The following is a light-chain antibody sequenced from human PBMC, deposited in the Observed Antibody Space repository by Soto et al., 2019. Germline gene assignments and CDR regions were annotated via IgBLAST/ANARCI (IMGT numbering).Light chain of an antibody. Sequence: EIVLTQTPGTLSLSPGERATLSCRASQSVAGTSLAWYRHKPGQAPRLLIYGASHRATGIPDRFSGSGSGTDFTLTISRLEPEDFAVYYCQEYGSSRDTFGQGTKLEI. CDR3: QEYGSSRDT. V-gene: IGKV3-20*01. J-gene: IGKJ2*01. CDR2: GAS. CDR1: QSVAGTS.